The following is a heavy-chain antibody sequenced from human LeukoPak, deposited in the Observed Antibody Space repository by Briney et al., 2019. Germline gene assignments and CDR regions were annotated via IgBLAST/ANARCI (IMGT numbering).Heavy chain of an antibody. D-gene: IGHD3-10*01. J-gene: IGHJ5*02. CDR2: IDYSGST. CDR3: ARHFYGSGTYNFNWFAP. Sequence: SETLSLTCTVSGGSISSSSYYWGWIRQPPGKGLEWIGSIDYSGSTYYNPSLKSRVTMSVDTSMNQFSLKLTSVTAADTAVYYCARHFYGSGTYNFNWFAPWGQGTLVTVSS. CDR1: GGSISSSSYY. V-gene: IGHV4-39*01.